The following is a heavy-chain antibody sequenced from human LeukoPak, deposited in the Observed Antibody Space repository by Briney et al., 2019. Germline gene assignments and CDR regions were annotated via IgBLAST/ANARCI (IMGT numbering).Heavy chain of an antibody. CDR3: ATNYDPLTGHGGDS. V-gene: IGHV3-48*03. D-gene: IGHD3-9*01. CDR1: VFTFSRYA. CDR2: ISRWGSCS. Sequence: PGGSPRLSCPASVFTFSRYAMNWVGQARGRGLEGVSYISRWGSCSYYVGSVSGRFIISRENHKKSLYVQMNGQSAEDTAVYHCATNYDPLTGHGGDSWGQGTLVTVSS. J-gene: IGHJ4*02.